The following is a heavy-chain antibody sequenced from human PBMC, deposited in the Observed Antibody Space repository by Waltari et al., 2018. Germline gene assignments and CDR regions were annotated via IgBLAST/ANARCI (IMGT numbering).Heavy chain of an antibody. CDR3: TRDKLDYYNGMDV. Sequence: QVQLVQSGAEVKKPGASVKVSCRTSGDTFSSYFIFWVRQAPGQGLEWMGINNPSDGGTNYPEKFQDRVTMTRDTSTSTVYMELRSLRSEDTAVYYCTRDKLDYYNGMDVWGQGTTVTVSS. J-gene: IGHJ6*02. V-gene: IGHV1-46*03. CDR2: NNPSDGGT. D-gene: IGHD3-3*02. CDR1: GDTFSSYF.